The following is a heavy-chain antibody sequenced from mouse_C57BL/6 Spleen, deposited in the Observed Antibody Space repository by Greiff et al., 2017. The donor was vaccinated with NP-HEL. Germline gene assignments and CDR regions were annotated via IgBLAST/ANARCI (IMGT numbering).Heavy chain of an antibody. V-gene: IGHV5-17*01. CDR3: ARKDYGSSYGYFDV. CDR1: GFTFSDYG. CDR2: ISSGSSTI. D-gene: IGHD1-1*01. Sequence: EVQVVESGGGLVKPGGSLKLSCAASGFTFSDYGMHWVRQAPEKGLEWVAYISSGSSTIYYADTVKGRFTISRDNAKNTLFLQMTSLRYEDTAMYYRARKDYGSSYGYFDVWGTGTTVTVSS. J-gene: IGHJ1*03.